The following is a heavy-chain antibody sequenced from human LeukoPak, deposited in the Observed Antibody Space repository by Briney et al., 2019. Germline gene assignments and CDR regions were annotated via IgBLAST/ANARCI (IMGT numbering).Heavy chain of an antibody. CDR1: GFTFSSYW. CDR3: AGGPYGGTINY. CDR2: INSDESST. D-gene: IGHD4-23*01. J-gene: IGHJ4*02. Sequence: GGSLRLSCAASGFTFSSYWMHWVRQAPGPGLIRVSRINSDESSTSYADSVRGRFTISRDNAKNTLYLQMNSLRAEDTAVYYCAGGPYGGTINYWGQGTLVTVSS. V-gene: IGHV3-74*01.